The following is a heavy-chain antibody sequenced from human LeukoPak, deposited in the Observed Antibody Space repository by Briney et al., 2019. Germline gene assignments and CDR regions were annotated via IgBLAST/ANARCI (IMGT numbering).Heavy chain of an antibody. CDR1: GFTFSSYS. CDR3: ARATGYSSGWENFFDY. CDR2: ISTSNNYT. D-gene: IGHD6-19*01. V-gene: IGHV3-21*01. J-gene: IGHJ4*02. Sequence: PGGSLRLSCAASGFTFSSYSMNWVRQAPGKGLEWVSSISTSNNYTSYADSVKGRFTISRDNAKNSLYLQMNSLRAEDTALYFCARATGYSSGWENFFDYWGQGTLVTVSS.